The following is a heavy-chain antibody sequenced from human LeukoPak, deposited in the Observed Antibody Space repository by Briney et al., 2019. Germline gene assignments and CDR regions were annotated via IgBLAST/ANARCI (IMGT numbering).Heavy chain of an antibody. CDR3: ASGRRLAYYYDSSGYYY. V-gene: IGHV1-3*01. J-gene: IGHJ4*01. CDR2: INAGNGNT. Sequence: ASVKVSCKASGYTFTSYAMHWVRQAPGQRLEWMGWINAGNGNTKYSQKFQGRVTITRDTSASTAYMELSSLRSEDTAVYYCASGRRLAYYYDSSGYYYWGHGTLVTVSS. CDR1: GYTFTSYA. D-gene: IGHD3-22*01.